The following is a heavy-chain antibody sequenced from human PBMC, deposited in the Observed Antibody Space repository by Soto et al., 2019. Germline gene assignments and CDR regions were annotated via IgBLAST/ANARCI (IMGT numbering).Heavy chain of an antibody. J-gene: IGHJ6*03. V-gene: IGHV3-23*01. CDR3: AKCGSFGYYYYMDV. CDR2: ISGSGGST. D-gene: IGHD2-21*01. Sequence: GGSLRLSCAASGFTFSSYAMSWVRQAPGKGLEWVSAISGSGGSTYYADSVKGRFTISRDNSKNTLYLQMNSLRAEDTAVYYCAKCGSFGYYYYMDVWGKGTTVTVSS. CDR1: GFTFSSYA.